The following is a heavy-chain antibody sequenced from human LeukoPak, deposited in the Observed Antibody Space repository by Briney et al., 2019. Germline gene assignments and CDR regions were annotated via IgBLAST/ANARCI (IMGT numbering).Heavy chain of an antibody. D-gene: IGHD6-19*01. CDR1: GFTFSNYN. CDR3: ARVHSSGWYIKDY. J-gene: IGHJ4*02. Sequence: GGSLRLSCAASGFTFSNYNMNWVRQAPRKGLEWVSYISSSSSSILYADSVKGRFTISRDNAKNSLYLQMNSLRAEDTAVYYCARVHSSGWYIKDYWGQGTLVTVSS. CDR2: ISSSSSSI. V-gene: IGHV3-48*01.